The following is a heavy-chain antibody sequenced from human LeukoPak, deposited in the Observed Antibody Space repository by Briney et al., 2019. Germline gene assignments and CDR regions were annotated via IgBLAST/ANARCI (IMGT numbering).Heavy chain of an antibody. J-gene: IGHJ4*02. CDR2: ISYDGSNK. V-gene: IGHV3-30*04. CDR1: GFTFSSYA. CDR3: LTVTTYVY. D-gene: IGHD4-17*01. Sequence: PGGSLRLSCAASGFTFSSYAMHWVRQAPGKGLEWVAVISYDGSNKYYADSVKGRFTISRDNSKNTLYLQMNSLRAEDTAVYYCLTVTTYVYWGQGTLVTVSS.